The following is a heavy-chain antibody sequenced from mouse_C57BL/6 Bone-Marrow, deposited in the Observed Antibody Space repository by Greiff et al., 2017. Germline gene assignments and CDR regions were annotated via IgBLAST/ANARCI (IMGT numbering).Heavy chain of an antibody. CDR2: INPSDGGT. J-gene: IGHJ2*02. V-gene: IGHV1-53*01. D-gene: IGHD1-1*01. CDR3: ERRGPHGSSAYALDY. Sequence: VQLQQPGTELVKPGASVKLSCKASGYTFTSYWMHWVQQRPGQGLEWIGNINPSDGGTNYNEKFKSKATLTVDKSSSTAYMQLSSLTSEDSAVYSWERRGPHGSSAYALDYWGQGTSLTVSS. CDR1: GYTFTSYW.